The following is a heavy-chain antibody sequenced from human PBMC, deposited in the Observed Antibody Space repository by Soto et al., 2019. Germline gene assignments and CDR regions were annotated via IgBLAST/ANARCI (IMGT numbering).Heavy chain of an antibody. V-gene: IGHV2-5*02. J-gene: IGHJ5*02. D-gene: IGHD3-16*02. CDR2: IYRDDDK. Sequence: QITLKESGPTLVKPTQTLTLTCSFSGFSLSTSGVGVGWVRQPPGKALEWLAVIYRDDDKHYSPSLKTRLTITKVTTKNQVILTMTNMDPVDTATYYCAHSSLYAWGQGTLVTVSS. CDR1: GFSLSTSGVG. CDR3: AHSSLYA.